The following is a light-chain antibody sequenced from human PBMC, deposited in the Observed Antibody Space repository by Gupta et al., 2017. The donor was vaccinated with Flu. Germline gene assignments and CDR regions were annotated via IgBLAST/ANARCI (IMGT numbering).Light chain of an antibody. V-gene: IGKV3-11*01. CDR3: QQRSNWWT. J-gene: IGKJ1*01. CDR2: DAS. CDR1: QSVSSY. Sequence: PGERATLSCRASQSVSSYLAWYQQKPGQAPRLLIYDASNRATGIPARFSGSGSATDFTLTISSLEPEDVAVYYCQQRSNWWTFGQGTKVEIK.